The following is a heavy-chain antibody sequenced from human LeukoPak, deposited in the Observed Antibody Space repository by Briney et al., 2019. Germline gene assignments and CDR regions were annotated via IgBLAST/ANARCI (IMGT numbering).Heavy chain of an antibody. CDR1: GFTFSSYS. CDR2: ISSSNSYI. Sequence: GGSLRLSCAASGFTFSSYSMNWVRQAPGKGLECVSSISSSNSYIYYAESVKGRLTMSRDNAKDSLYLQMNSLRAEVTAVYYCAINPDLHYYDSSGYLYYFDYWGQGTLVTASS. CDR3: AINPDLHYYDSSGYLYYFDY. J-gene: IGHJ4*02. V-gene: IGHV3-21*01. D-gene: IGHD3-22*01.